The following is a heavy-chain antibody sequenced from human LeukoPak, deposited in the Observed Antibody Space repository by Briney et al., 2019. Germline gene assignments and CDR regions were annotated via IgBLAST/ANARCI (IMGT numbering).Heavy chain of an antibody. D-gene: IGHD3-22*01. V-gene: IGHV4-61*02. CDR2: IYTSGST. Sequence: SSETLSLTCTVSGGSISSGSYYWSWIRQPAGKGLEWIGRIYTSGSTNYNPSLKSRVTISVDTSKNQFSLKLSSVTAADTAVYYCARVHDSSGYLDYWGQGTLVTVSS. CDR3: ARVHDSSGYLDY. CDR1: GGSISSGSYY. J-gene: IGHJ4*02.